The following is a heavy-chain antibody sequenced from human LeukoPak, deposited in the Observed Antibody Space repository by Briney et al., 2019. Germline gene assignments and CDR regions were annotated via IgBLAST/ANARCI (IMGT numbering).Heavy chain of an antibody. J-gene: IGHJ4*02. V-gene: IGHV3-66*01. CDR3: AKDRWAGYSSSWHPPCWAW. D-gene: IGHD6-13*01. CDR2: INSDGST. Sequence: AGSLRLSCAASGFSVTSNYMSWVRQPPAKGLQWVSVINSDGSTYYADYVTGRVPITIDNSKNKMYLQINSLRAEDTAVYYCAKDRWAGYSSSWHPPCWAWWGQGTLVTVSS. CDR1: GFSVTSNY.